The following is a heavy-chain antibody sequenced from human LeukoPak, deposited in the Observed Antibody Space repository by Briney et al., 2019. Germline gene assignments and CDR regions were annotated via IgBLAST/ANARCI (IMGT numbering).Heavy chain of an antibody. CDR1: GFTFNIYA. Sequence: GGSLRLSCAASGFTFNIYAMSWVRKAPGKGLEWVSATSGNGGKTYYTDSVKGRYAISRDNSRNTLYLQMNSLRAEDTAVYYCAKDRGYAFDLWGQGTLVTVFS. V-gene: IGHV3-23*01. CDR2: TSGNGGKT. J-gene: IGHJ3*01. CDR3: AKDRGYAFDL. D-gene: IGHD3-10*01.